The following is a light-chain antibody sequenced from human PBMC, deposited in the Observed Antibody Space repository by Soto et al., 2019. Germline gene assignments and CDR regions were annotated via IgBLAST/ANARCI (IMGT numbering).Light chain of an antibody. V-gene: IGKV1-9*01. Sequence: IQLTQSPSFLSASVVAIVTITCRASQGISSYLAWYQQKPGKAPKLLIYAASTLQSGVPSRFSGSGSGTEFTLTISSLQPEDFATYYSKQLNSYPSTFGQGARLGIK. CDR2: AAS. CDR1: QGISSY. J-gene: IGKJ5*01. CDR3: KQLNSYPST.